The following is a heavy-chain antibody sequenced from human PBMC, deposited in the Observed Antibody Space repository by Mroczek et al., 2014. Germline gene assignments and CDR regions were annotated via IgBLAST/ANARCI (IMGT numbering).Heavy chain of an antibody. Sequence: QVQLQESGPGLVKPSQTLSLTCTVSGGSISSGSYYWSWIRQPAGKGLEWIGRIYTSGSTNYNPSLKSRVTISVDTSKNQFSLKLSSVTAADTAVYYCAREGTRIAAAAPFDYWGQGTLVTVSS. CDR3: AREGTRIAAAAPFDY. CDR2: IYTSGST. D-gene: IGHD6-13*01. CDR1: GGSISSGSYY. V-gene: IGHV4-61*02. J-gene: IGHJ4*02.